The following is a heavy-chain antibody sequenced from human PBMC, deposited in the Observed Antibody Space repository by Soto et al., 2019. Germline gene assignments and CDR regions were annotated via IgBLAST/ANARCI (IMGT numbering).Heavy chain of an antibody. J-gene: IGHJ4*02. CDR3: TRTYSSGWYGVQYYFDY. V-gene: IGHV3-49*03. CDR2: IRSKAYGGTT. Sequence: GGSLRLSCTASGFTFGDYAMSWFRQAPGKGLEWVGFIRSKAYGGTTEYAASVKGRFTISRDDSKSIAYLQMNSLKTEDTAVYYCTRTYSSGWYGVQYYFDYWGQGTLVTVSS. CDR1: GFTFGDYA. D-gene: IGHD6-19*01.